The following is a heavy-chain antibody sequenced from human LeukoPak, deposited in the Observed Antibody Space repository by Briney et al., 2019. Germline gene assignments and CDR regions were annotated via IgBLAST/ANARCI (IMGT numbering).Heavy chain of an antibody. CDR1: GFTFDDYA. V-gene: IGHV3-9*01. Sequence: GRSLRLSCAASGFTFDDYAMHWVRQAPGKGLEWVSGISWNSGSIGYADSVKGRFTISRDNAKNSLYLQMNSLRAEDTALYYCAKDDSAFDIWGQGTMVTVSS. J-gene: IGHJ3*02. CDR2: ISWNSGSI. CDR3: AKDDSAFDI.